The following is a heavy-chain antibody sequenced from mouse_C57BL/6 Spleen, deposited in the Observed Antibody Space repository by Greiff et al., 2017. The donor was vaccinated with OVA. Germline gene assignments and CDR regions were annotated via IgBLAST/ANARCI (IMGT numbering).Heavy chain of an antibody. Sequence: QVQLQQPGAELVRPGSSVKLSCKASGYTFTSYWMHWVKQRPIQGLEWIGNIDPSDSETHYNQKFKDKATLTVDKSSSTAYMQLNSLTSEDSAVYYCARFYPYYYAMDYWGQGTSVTVSS. CDR3: ARFYPYYYAMDY. CDR2: IDPSDSET. D-gene: IGHD2-3*01. CDR1: GYTFTSYW. J-gene: IGHJ4*01. V-gene: IGHV1-52*01.